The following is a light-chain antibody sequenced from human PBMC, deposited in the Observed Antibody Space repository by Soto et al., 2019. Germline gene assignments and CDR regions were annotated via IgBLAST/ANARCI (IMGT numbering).Light chain of an antibody. J-gene: IGKJ4*01. CDR1: QSISHW. CDR2: DAS. CDR3: QQSKTLPLT. V-gene: IGKV1-5*01. Sequence: DIQMTQSPSTLSASVGDRVIITCRASQSISHWLAWYQQKPGKAPKLLISDASILESGVPSRFSGSTSGTDFSLTISNLQPEDFATYFCQQSKTLPLTFGGGTKVDIK.